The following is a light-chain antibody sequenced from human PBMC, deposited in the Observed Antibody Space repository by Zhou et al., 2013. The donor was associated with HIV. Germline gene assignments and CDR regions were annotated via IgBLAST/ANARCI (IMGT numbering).Light chain of an antibody. CDR1: ESVSRSY. CDR2: GAS. CDR3: QQYGSSSFA. J-gene: IGKJ4*01. Sequence: EMVLTQSPGTLSLSPGERATLSCRASESVSRSYLAWYQQRLGQAPRLLIYGASTRATDIPARFSGSGSGTEFTLTISRLEPEDFAVYYCQQYGSSSFAFGGGTKVEIK. V-gene: IGKV3-20*01.